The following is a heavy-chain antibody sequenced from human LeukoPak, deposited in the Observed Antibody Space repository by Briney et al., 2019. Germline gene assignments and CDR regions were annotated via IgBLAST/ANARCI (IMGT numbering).Heavy chain of an antibody. Sequence: GGSLRLSCAASGFSFSRSWMSWVRQAPGKGLEWVANIEQDGTENYYEDSVKGRFTISRDNDKNSLFLQMNSLRVDDTAVYYCAREWFGVLTTWGQGTLVTVSS. CDR3: AREWFGVLTT. V-gene: IGHV3-7*01. J-gene: IGHJ5*02. D-gene: IGHD3-10*01. CDR1: GFSFSRSW. CDR2: IEQDGTEN.